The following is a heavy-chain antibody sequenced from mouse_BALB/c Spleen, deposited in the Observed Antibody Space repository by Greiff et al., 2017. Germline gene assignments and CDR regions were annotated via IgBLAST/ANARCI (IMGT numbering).Heavy chain of an antibody. CDR1: GFTFTDYY. Sequence: EVNLVESGGGLVQPGGSLRLSCATSGFTFTDYYMSWVRQPPGKALEWLGFIRNKANGYTTEYSASVKGRFTISRDNSQSILYLQMNTLRAEDSATYYCARDEDYWGQGTTLTVSS. V-gene: IGHV7-3*02. CDR3: ARDEDY. CDR2: IRNKANGYTT. J-gene: IGHJ2*01.